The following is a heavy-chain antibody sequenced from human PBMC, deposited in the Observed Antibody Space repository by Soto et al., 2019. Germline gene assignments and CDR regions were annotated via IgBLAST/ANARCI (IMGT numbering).Heavy chain of an antibody. Sequence: SETLSLTCTVSGGSINNHYWSWIRQPPGKGLEWIGSIYYTGSTNYNPSLKSRVTISVDTSKNQFSLKLSSVTAADTAVYYCARLPERTDYWGQGTLVTVSS. J-gene: IGHJ4*02. CDR3: ARLPERTDY. CDR1: GGSINNHY. V-gene: IGHV4-59*08. CDR2: IYYTGST. D-gene: IGHD1-1*01.